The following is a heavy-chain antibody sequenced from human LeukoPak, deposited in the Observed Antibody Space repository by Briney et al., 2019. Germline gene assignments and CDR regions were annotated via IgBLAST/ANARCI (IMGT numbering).Heavy chain of an antibody. V-gene: IGHV1-69*01. Sequence: GSSVKVSCKASGGTFSSYTISWVRQAPGQGLEWMGGIIPIFGTANYAQKFQGRVTITADESTSTAYMELSSLRSEDTAVYYCARGRYSSSINSMDVWGQGTTDTVSS. CDR3: ARGRYSSSINSMDV. D-gene: IGHD6-6*01. J-gene: IGHJ6*02. CDR2: IIPIFGTA. CDR1: GGTFSSYT.